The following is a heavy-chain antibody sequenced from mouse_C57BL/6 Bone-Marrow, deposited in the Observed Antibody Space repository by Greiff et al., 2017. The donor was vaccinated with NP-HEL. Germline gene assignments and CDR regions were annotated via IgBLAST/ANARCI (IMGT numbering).Heavy chain of an antibody. D-gene: IGHD3-2*02. V-gene: IGHV1-52*01. Sequence: VQLQQPGAELVRPGSSVKLSCKASGYTFTSYWMHWVKQRPIQGLEWIGNIDPSDSETHYNQKFKDKATLTVDKSSSTAYMQLSSLTSEDSAVYYCARRRSGYPFDYWGQGTTLTVSS. CDR3: ARRRSGYPFDY. J-gene: IGHJ2*01. CDR1: GYTFTSYW. CDR2: IDPSDSET.